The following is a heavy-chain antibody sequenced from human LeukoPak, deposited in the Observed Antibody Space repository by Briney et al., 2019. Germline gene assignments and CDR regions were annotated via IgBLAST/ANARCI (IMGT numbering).Heavy chain of an antibody. J-gene: IGHJ4*02. V-gene: IGHV3-30*03. D-gene: IGHD6-13*01. CDR3: AGGYTFGLFYFEY. CDR1: GFNFNMYA. CDR2: ISYDGKYK. Sequence: GGSLRLSCAASGFNFNMYAVHWVRQAPGKGLEWLGVISYDGKYKHSADSVKGRLTISRDNSKNTAFLQLNTLGPEDTALYYCAGGYTFGLFYFEYWGQGTLVTVSS.